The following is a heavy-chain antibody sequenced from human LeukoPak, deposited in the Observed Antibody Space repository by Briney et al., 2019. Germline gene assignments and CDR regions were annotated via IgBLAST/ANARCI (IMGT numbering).Heavy chain of an antibody. CDR3: ARARSSGSHRVVNAFDV. Sequence: GGSLRLSCAASGFTFSSYTMNWVRQAPGNGLEWVSSISITSDYIYYPDSMKGRFTISRDNAKNSLYLQMNSLRAEDTAVYYCARARSSGSHRVVNAFDVWGQGTMVTVSS. CDR2: ISITSDYI. J-gene: IGHJ3*01. CDR1: GFTFSSYT. D-gene: IGHD1-26*01. V-gene: IGHV3-21*01.